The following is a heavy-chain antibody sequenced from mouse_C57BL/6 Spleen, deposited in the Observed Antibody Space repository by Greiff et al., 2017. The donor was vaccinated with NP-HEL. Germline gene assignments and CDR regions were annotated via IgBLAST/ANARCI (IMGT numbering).Heavy chain of an antibody. Sequence: VQLQQSGPELVKPGASVKISCKASGYSFTGYYMNWVKQSPEKSLEWIGEINPSTGGTTYNQKFKAKATLTVDKSSSTAYMQRKSLTAADSSVYYCARVDYDGAWFAYWGQGTLVTVSA. J-gene: IGHJ3*01. V-gene: IGHV1-42*01. CDR3: ARVDYDGAWFAY. CDR1: GYSFTGYY. CDR2: INPSTGGT. D-gene: IGHD2-4*01.